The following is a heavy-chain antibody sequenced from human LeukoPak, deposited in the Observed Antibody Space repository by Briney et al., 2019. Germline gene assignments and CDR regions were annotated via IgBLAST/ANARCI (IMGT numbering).Heavy chain of an antibody. Sequence: GGSLRLSCAASGFTVSSNYMSWVRQAPGKGLEWVSVIYSGGSTYYADSVKGRFTISRDNSKNTLYLQMNSLRAEDTAVYYCARAALYSSSWQYYFDYWGQGTLVTVSS. CDR2: IYSGGST. CDR1: GFTVSSNY. J-gene: IGHJ4*02. D-gene: IGHD6-13*01. V-gene: IGHV3-53*01. CDR3: ARAALYSSSWQYYFDY.